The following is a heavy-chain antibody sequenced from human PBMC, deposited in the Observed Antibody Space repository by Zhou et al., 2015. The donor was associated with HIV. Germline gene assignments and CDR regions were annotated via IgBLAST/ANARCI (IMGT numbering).Heavy chain of an antibody. V-gene: IGHV1-2*02. Sequence: QVQLVQSGAEVKKPGASVTVSCEASRYTFTAYSIHWVRQAPGQGLEWMGWVNPKTGGTNYAQRFQGRVTMTRDTSISTAYMDLSSLRSDDSAVYYCARQGAYDSGDYYGAFDIWGPRDNGHRLF. D-gene: IGHD3-22*01. J-gene: IGHJ3*02. CDR2: VNPKTGGT. CDR1: RYTFTAYS. CDR3: ARQGAYDSGDYYGAFDI.